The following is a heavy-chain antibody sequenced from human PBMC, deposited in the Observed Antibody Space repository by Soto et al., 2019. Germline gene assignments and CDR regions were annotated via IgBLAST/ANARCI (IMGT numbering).Heavy chain of an antibody. D-gene: IGHD4-17*01. Sequence: SETLSLTCAVSGGSISSGGYSWSWIRQPPGKGLEWIGYIYHSGSTYYNPSLKSRVTISVDTSKNQFSLKLSSVTAADTAVYYCARSSQSTATTSDYSGQTTLLTVS. CDR2: IYHSGST. V-gene: IGHV4-30-2*05. CDR1: GGSISSGGYS. CDR3: ARSSQSTATTSDY. J-gene: IGHJ4*02.